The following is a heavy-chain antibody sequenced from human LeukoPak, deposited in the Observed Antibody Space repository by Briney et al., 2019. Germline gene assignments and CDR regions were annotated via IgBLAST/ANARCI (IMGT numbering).Heavy chain of an antibody. Sequence: SETLSLTCTVSGGSVSSGNYYWSWIRQSPGKGPEWIGYIYYSGSTKYNPSLKSRVTISVDTSKNQFSLKLSSVTAADTAVYYCARAGGWYYFDYWGQGTLVTVSS. D-gene: IGHD6-19*01. J-gene: IGHJ4*02. V-gene: IGHV4-61*01. CDR3: ARAGGWYYFDY. CDR2: IYYSGST. CDR1: GGSVSSGNYY.